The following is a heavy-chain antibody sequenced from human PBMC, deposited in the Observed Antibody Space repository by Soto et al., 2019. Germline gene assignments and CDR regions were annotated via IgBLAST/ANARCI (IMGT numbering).Heavy chain of an antibody. CDR1: GGTFSSYA. J-gene: IGHJ5*02. V-gene: IGHV1-69*05. CDR3: ARKNTAMVTGWFDT. CDR2: TITIFGTA. Sequence: QVQLVQSGAEVKKPGSSVKVSCKASGGTFSSYAISWVRQAPGQGLEWMGGTITIFGTANYAQKFQGRVTITPDETTSTDYMEMSSPRSEDTAMYYCARKNTAMVTGWFDTWGQGTLVTVSS. D-gene: IGHD5-18*01.